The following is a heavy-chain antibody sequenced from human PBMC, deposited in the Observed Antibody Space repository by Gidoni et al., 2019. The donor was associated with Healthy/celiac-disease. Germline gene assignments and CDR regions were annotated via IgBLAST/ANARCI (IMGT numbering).Heavy chain of an antibody. CDR3: TTERGWETYYFDY. CDR1: GFTFSNAW. V-gene: IGHV3-15*01. J-gene: IGHJ4*02. CDR2: IKSKTDGGTT. Sequence: EVQLVESGGGLVKPGGSLRLSCAASGFTFSNAWMSWVRQAPGKGLEWVGRIKSKTDGGTTDYAAPVKGRFTISRDDSKNTLYLQMNSLKTEDTAVYYCTTERGWETYYFDYWGQGTLVTVSS. D-gene: IGHD6-19*01.